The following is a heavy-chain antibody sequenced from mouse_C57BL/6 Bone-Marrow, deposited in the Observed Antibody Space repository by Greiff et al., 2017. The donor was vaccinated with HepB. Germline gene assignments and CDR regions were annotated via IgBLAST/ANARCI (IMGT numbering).Heavy chain of an antibody. Sequence: QVQLKQSGAELARPGASVKMSCKASGYTFTCYTMHWVKQWPGLGLEWIGYINPSSGYTKYNQKFKDKATLTADKSSSTAYMQLSSLTSEDSAVYYCARRKFLYYYGSSSFAYWGQGTLVTVAA. D-gene: IGHD1-1*01. CDR2: INPSSGYT. CDR1: GYTFTCYT. CDR3: ARRKFLYYYGSSSFAY. V-gene: IGHV1-4*01. J-gene: IGHJ3*01.